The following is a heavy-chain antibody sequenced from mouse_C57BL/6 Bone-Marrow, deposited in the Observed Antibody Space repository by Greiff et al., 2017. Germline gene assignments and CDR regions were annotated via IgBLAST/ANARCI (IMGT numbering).Heavy chain of an antibody. D-gene: IGHD4-1*01. Sequence: QVQLQQSGAELVRPGASVTLSCKASGYTFTDYEMHWVKQTPVHGLEWIGAIDPETGGTAYNQKFKGKAILTADKSSSTAYMELRSLTSEDSAVYYCTRSMGREDYFGYCGHGTTLSFAS. CDR2: IDPETGGT. J-gene: IGHJ2*01. CDR1: GYTFTDYE. CDR3: TRSMGREDYFGY. V-gene: IGHV1-15*01.